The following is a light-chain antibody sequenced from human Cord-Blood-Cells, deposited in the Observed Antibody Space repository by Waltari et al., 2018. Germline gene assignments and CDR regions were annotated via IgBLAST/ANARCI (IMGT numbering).Light chain of an antibody. CDR1: QSISSY. CDR2: AAS. Sequence: DIQMTQSPSSLSASVGDRVNITCRASQSISSYLNWYQQKPGKAPKLLIYAASSLQSGVPSRFSGSGSGTDFTLTISSLQPEDFATYYCQRSYSTPSITFGQGTRLEIK. V-gene: IGKV1-39*01. CDR3: QRSYSTPSIT. J-gene: IGKJ5*01.